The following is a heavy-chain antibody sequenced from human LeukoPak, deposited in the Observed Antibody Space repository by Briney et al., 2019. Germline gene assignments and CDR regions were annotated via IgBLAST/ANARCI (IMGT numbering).Heavy chain of an antibody. CDR1: GGSISSYY. V-gene: IGHV4-4*07. CDR2: IYSTGST. J-gene: IGHJ5*02. CDR3: AREGTSGYGGYNWFDP. Sequence: SETLSLTCTVSGGSISSYYWSWIRQPAGKGLEWIGRIYSTGSTNYNPSLKSRVTMSVDTSKNQFSLKLSSVTAADTAVYYCAREGTSGYGGYNWFDPWGQGTLVTVSS. D-gene: IGHD5-12*01.